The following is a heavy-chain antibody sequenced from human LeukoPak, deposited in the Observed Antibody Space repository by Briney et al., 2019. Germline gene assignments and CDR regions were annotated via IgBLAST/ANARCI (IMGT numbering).Heavy chain of an antibody. CDR2: IRHDGSNE. CDR1: GFTFSSYG. J-gene: IGHJ4*02. CDR3: AKEVHPYDSGTYYFDY. V-gene: IGHV3-30*02. Sequence: GGSLRLSCVGSGFTFSSYGMHWVRQAAGKGLEWVAFIRHDGSNEYYADSVKGRFTVSRDNSKNTLFLQMNSLRVEEMAVYYCAKEVHPYDSGTYYFDYWGRGTLVTVAS. D-gene: IGHD3-10*01.